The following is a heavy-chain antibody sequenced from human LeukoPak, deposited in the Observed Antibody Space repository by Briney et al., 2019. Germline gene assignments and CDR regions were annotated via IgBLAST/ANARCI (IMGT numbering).Heavy chain of an antibody. Sequence: GGTLRLSCAASGFTFSNYGMNWVRQAPGKGLEWVSAISGSGHNTYYADSVKGRFTISRDNAKNSLYLQMNSLRAEDTAVYYCARAIAAAGTDYWGQGTLVTVSS. CDR3: ARAIAAAGTDY. V-gene: IGHV3-21*01. CDR2: ISGSGHNT. J-gene: IGHJ4*02. CDR1: GFTFSNYG. D-gene: IGHD6-13*01.